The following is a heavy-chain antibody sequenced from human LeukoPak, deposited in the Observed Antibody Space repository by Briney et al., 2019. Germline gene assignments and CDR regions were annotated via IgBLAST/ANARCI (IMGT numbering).Heavy chain of an antibody. CDR1: GFTFSSYE. D-gene: IGHD5-12*01. J-gene: IGHJ4*02. CDR2: ISSSSSTI. CDR3: ARGYSGYFYY. V-gene: IGHV3-48*03. Sequence: GGSLRLSCAASGFTFSSYEMNWVRQAPGKGLEWVSYISSSSSTIYYADYADSVKGRFTISRDNTKESLYLQMNSLRAEDTAVYYCARGYSGYFYYWGQGTLVTVSS.